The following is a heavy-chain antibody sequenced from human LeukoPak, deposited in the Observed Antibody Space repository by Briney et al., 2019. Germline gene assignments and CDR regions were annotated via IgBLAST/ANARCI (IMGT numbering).Heavy chain of an antibody. Sequence: GGSLRLSCAASGFTFSSYAMNWVRQAPGKGLEWVSSISSSSSYIYYADSVKGRFTISRDNAKNSLYLQMNSLRAEDTAVYYCARAGRWLRLGHHYYMDVWGKGTTVTVSS. CDR1: GFTFSSYA. J-gene: IGHJ6*03. D-gene: IGHD5-12*01. CDR3: ARAGRWLRLGHHYYMDV. CDR2: ISSSSSYI. V-gene: IGHV3-21*01.